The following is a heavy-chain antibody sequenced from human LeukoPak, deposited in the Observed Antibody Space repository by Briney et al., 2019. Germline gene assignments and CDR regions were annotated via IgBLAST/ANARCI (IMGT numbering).Heavy chain of an antibody. CDR2: TTSSGIGT. CDR1: GFTFSGFA. CDR3: AKTMGAIDHDY. D-gene: IGHD2-2*02. V-gene: IGHV3-23*01. J-gene: IGHJ4*02. Sequence: GGSLRLSCAASGFTFSGFAMSWVRQAPGKGLEWVSTTTSSGIGTYYADSVKGRFTTSRDKSKNTLYLQMNSLRAEDTAVYFCAKTMGAIDHDYWGQGTLVTVSS.